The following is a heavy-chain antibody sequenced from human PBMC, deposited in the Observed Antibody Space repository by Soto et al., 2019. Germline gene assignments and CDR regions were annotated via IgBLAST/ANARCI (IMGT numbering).Heavy chain of an antibody. Sequence: KPSETLSLTCTVSGGSISSGGYYWSWIRQHPGKGLEWIGYIYYSGSTYYNPSLKSRVTISVDTSKNQFSLKLSSVTAADTAVYYCARDTIAVAGVFDYWGQGTLVTVSS. D-gene: IGHD6-19*01. CDR3: ARDTIAVAGVFDY. CDR1: GGSISSGGYY. CDR2: IYYSGST. J-gene: IGHJ4*02. V-gene: IGHV4-31*03.